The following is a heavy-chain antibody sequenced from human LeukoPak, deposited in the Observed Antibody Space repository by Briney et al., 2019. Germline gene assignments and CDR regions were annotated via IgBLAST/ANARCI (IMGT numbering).Heavy chain of an antibody. CDR2: IIPIFGTA. CDR1: GGTFSSYA. CDR3: ARGTLLWFGELFRILDY. V-gene: IGHV1-69*06. J-gene: IGHJ4*02. D-gene: IGHD3-10*01. Sequence: SVKVSCKASGGTFSSYAISWVRQAPGQGLEWMGGIIPIFGTANYAQKFQGRVTITADTSTSTAYMELRSLRSDDTAVYYCARGTLLWFGELFRILDYWGQGTLVTVSS.